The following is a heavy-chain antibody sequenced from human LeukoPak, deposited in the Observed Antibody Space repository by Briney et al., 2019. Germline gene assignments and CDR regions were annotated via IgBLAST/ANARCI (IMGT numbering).Heavy chain of an antibody. D-gene: IGHD2-2*01. V-gene: IGHV1-2*02. CDR3: ARDRYCSSTSCYAGNWFDP. CDR2: INPNSGGT. CDR1: GYTFTGYY. J-gene: IGHJ5*02. Sequence: ASVKVSCKASGYTFTGYYMHWVRQAPGQGLKWMGWINPNSGGTNYAQKFQGRVTMTRDTSISTAYMELSRLRSDDTAVYYCARDRYCSSTSCYAGNWFDPWGQGTLVTVSS.